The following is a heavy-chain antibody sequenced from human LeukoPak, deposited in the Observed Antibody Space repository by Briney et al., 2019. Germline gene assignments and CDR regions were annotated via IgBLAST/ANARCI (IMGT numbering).Heavy chain of an antibody. V-gene: IGHV1-18*01. CDR3: ASGRWLLMTE. J-gene: IGHJ4*02. CDR1: GHTFSNSA. CDR2: ISTRNGDT. D-gene: IGHD3-22*01. Sequence: ASVKVSCKASGHTFSNSAITWVRQAPGQGLEWMGWISTRNGDTYYAQKFQGRVTMTIDTSTSAAYLELRSLRFDDTATYYCASGRWLLMTEWGQGTLVTVSS.